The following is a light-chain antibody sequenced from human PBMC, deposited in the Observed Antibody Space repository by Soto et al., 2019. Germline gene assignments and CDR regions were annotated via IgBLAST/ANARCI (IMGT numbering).Light chain of an antibody. Sequence: EIVLTQSPGTLSLSPGERATLSCRASQNVGFSYLAWYQQKPGQAPRLLIYGVSTRATGIPDRFSGSGSGTDLTLTISRLEPEDCAVYYCQQCGVSPRTFGQGTKVEI. CDR1: QNVGFSY. V-gene: IGKV3-20*01. J-gene: IGKJ1*01. CDR2: GVS. CDR3: QQCGVSPRT.